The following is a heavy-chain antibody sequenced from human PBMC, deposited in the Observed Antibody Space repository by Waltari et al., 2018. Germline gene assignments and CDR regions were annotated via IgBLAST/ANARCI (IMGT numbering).Heavy chain of an antibody. D-gene: IGHD2-21*02. Sequence: EVQLVQSGAEVKKPGESLKISCKGSGYSFTSYWLGWVRQMPGKGLEWMGIIYPGDSDTRYSPSFQGQVTISADKSISTAYLQWSSLKASDTAMYHCARHEGNIVVVTAPDYWGQGTLVTVSS. CDR1: GYSFTSYW. CDR3: ARHEGNIVVVTAPDY. J-gene: IGHJ4*02. CDR2: IYPGDSDT. V-gene: IGHV5-51*01.